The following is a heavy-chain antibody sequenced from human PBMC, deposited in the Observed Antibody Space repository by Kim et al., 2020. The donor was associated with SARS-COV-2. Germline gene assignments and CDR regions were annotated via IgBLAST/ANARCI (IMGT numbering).Heavy chain of an antibody. CDR3: ARDLITDYGDYVDY. V-gene: IGHV4-39*07. J-gene: IGHJ4*02. Sequence: PSLKSRVTISVDTSKNQFSLKLSSVTAADTAVYYCARDLITDYGDYVDYWGQGTLVTVSS. D-gene: IGHD4-17*01.